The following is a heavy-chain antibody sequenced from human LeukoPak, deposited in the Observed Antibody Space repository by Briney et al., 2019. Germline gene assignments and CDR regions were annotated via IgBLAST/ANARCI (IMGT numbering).Heavy chain of an antibody. Sequence: GGSLRLSCAASGFTFSSYSMNWVRQAPGKGLEWVSSISSSSSYIYYADSVKGRFTISRDNAKNSLYLQMNSLRAEDTAVYYCAVHSITMVRGTPNPAWGQGTMVTVSS. CDR3: AVHSITMVRGTPNPA. J-gene: IGHJ3*01. CDR1: GFTFSSYS. V-gene: IGHV3-21*01. D-gene: IGHD3-10*01. CDR2: ISSSSSYI.